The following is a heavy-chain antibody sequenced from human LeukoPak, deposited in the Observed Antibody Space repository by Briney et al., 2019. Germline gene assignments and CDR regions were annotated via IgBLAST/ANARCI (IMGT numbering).Heavy chain of an antibody. CDR1: GYTLTELS. V-gene: IGHV1-24*01. CDR3: ATDGLRVVAVDASKYDY. Sequence: ASVKVSCKVSGYTLTELSMHWVRQAPGKGLEWMGGFDPEDGGTIYAQKFQGRVTMTEDTSTDTAYMELSSLRSEDTAVYYCATDGLRVVAVDASKYDYWGQGPLVTVSS. CDR2: FDPEDGGT. D-gene: IGHD2-15*01. J-gene: IGHJ4*02.